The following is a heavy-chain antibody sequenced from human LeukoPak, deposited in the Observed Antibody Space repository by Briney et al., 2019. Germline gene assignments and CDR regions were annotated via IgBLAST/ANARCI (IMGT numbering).Heavy chain of an antibody. CDR2: IYYSGST. D-gene: IGHD2-2*01. V-gene: IGHV4-39*01. CDR3: ARLARSSIVVVPAAMVFDP. CDR1: GGSISSSSYY. Sequence: SETLSLTCTVSGGSISSSSYYWGWIRQPPGKGLEWIGSIYYSGSTYYNPSLKSRVTISVDTSKNQFSLKLSSVTAADTAVYYCARLARSSIVVVPAAMVFDPWGQGTLVTVSS. J-gene: IGHJ5*02.